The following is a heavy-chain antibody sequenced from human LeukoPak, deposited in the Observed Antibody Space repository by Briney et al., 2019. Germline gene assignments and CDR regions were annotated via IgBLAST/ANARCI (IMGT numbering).Heavy chain of an antibody. D-gene: IGHD3-10*01. CDR3: ARVPSEGDAFDI. CDR1: GDSISSYY. CDR2: IYYSGST. J-gene: IGHJ3*02. V-gene: IGHV4-59*01. Sequence: PSETLSLTCTVSGDSISSYYWSWIRQPPGKGLEWIGYIYYSGSTNYNPSLKSRVTISVDTSKNQFSLKLSSVTAADTAVYYCARVPSEGDAFDIWGQGTMVTVSS.